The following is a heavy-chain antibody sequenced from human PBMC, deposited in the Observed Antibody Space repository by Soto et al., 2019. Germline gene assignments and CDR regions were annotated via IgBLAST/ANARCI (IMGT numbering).Heavy chain of an antibody. Sequence: PSETLSLTCTVSGGSISSYYWSWIRQPPGKGLEWIGYIYYSGSTNYNPSLKSRVTISVDTSKNQFSLKLSSVTAADTAVYYCAREAYSNNGYYYGMEVWGQGTTVTVSS. D-gene: IGHD4-4*01. V-gene: IGHV4-59*01. CDR1: GGSISSYY. J-gene: IGHJ6*02. CDR3: AREAYSNNGYYYGMEV. CDR2: IYYSGST.